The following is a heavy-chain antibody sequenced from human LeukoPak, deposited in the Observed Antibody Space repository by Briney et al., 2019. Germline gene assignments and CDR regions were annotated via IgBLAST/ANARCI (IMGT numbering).Heavy chain of an antibody. CDR1: GFTLSSYS. J-gene: IGHJ4*02. V-gene: IGHV3-21*01. D-gene: IGHD6-13*01. CDR3: ARDKDGSSWSKFDY. Sequence: GGSLRLSCAASGFTLSSYSMNWVRQAPGKGLEWVSSISSSSSFIYYADSMKGRFTISRDNAKNSLYLQMNSLRAEDTAVYYCARDKDGSSWSKFDYWGQGTLVTVSS. CDR2: ISSSSSFI.